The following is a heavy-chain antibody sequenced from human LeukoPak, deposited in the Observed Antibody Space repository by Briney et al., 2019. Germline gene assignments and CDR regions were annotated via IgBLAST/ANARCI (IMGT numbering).Heavy chain of an antibody. D-gene: IGHD3-9*01. Sequence: GRSLRLSCAASGFTFSSYGMHWVRQAPGKGLEWVALISNDAGNYYYADSVKGRFTISRDNSKNTLYLQMNSLRAEDTAVYFCAKDRRLYDILSPFDYWGQGTLVTVSS. J-gene: IGHJ4*02. CDR2: ISNDAGNY. CDR1: GFTFSSYG. CDR3: AKDRRLYDILSPFDY. V-gene: IGHV3-30*18.